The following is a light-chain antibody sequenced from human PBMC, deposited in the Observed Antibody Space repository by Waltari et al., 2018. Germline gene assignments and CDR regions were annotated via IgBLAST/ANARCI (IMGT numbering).Light chain of an antibody. J-gene: IGKJ4*01. CDR3: QQSYRTPLT. V-gene: IGKV1-39*01. CDR2: AAS. Sequence: MTQSPATLSVSVGDRVTITCQANHSISSYLNWFQQKPGKAPKLLIYAASSLQRGVPARFSGSGSGTDFTLTISSLQPEDFATYFCQQSYRTPLTFGGGTKVEIK. CDR1: HSISSY.